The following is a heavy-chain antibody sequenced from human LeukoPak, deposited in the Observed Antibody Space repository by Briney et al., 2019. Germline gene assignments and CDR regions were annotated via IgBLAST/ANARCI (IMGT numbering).Heavy chain of an antibody. D-gene: IGHD6-6*01. J-gene: IGHJ4*02. CDR3: AKVWGAYSSSSTLDY. Sequence: ASVKVSCKASGYTFTSYGISWVRQAPGQGLEWMGWISAYNGNTNYAQKLQGRVTMTTDTSTSTAYMELRSLRSDDTAVYYCAKVWGAYSSSSTLDYWGQGTLVTVSS. CDR1: GYTFTSYG. CDR2: ISAYNGNT. V-gene: IGHV1-18*01.